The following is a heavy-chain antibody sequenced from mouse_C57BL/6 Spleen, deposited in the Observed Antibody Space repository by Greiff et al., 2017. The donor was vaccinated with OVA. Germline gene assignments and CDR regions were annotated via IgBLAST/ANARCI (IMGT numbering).Heavy chain of an antibody. J-gene: IGHJ2*01. D-gene: IGHD3-3*01. CDR2: ISSGGSYT. V-gene: IGHV5-6*02. CDR1: GFTFSSYG. CDR3: ARAGDAEYYFDY. Sequence: DVMLVESGGDLVKPGGSLKLSCAASGFTFSSYGMSWVRQTPDKRLEWVATISSGGSYTYYPDSVKGRFTSSRDNAKNTLYLQMSSLKSEDTAMYYCARAGDAEYYFDYWGQGTTLTVSS.